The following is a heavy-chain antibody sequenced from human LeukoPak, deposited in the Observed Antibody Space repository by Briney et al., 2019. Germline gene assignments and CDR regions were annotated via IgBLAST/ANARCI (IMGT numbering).Heavy chain of an antibody. CDR2: ISRTGNSI. V-gene: IGHV3-48*03. D-gene: IGHD5-12*01. CDR3: ATLVATSYFDY. J-gene: IGHJ4*02. CDR1: GFTLSSYE. Sequence: PGGSLRLSCAASGFTLSSYEMNWVRLAPGKGLEWISYISRTGNSIYYADSVKGRFTISRDSAKNSLYLQMNSLRAEDTAVYYRATLVATSYFDYWGQGTLVTVSS.